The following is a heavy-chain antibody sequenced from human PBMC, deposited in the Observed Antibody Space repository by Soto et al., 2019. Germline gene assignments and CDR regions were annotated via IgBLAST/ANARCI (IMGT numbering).Heavy chain of an antibody. CDR1: GFTFSSYE. Sequence: GGSLRLSXAACGFTFSSYEMNWVSQAPGKGLEWVSYISSSGSTIYYADSVKGRFTISRDNAKNSLYLQMNSLRAEDTAVYYCARDSRRGLLWFGELYYYYGMDVWGQGTTVTVSS. V-gene: IGHV3-48*03. J-gene: IGHJ6*02. CDR2: ISSSGSTI. D-gene: IGHD3-10*01. CDR3: ARDSRRGLLWFGELYYYYGMDV.